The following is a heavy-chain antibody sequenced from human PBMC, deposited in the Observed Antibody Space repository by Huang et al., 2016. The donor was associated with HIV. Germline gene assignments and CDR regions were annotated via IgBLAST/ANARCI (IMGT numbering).Heavy chain of an antibody. CDR2: ISYDGSNK. CDR1: GFTFSSYG. D-gene: IGHD6-13*01. CDR3: AKGPMGGDSSSSGYAY. Sequence: VQLVESGGGVVQPGRSLRLSCAASGFTFSSYGMHWVRPAPGKGLEWVAVISYDGSNKYYADSVKGRFTISRDNSKNTLYLQMNSLRAEETAVYYCAKGPMGGDSSSSGYAYWGQGTLVTVSS. V-gene: IGHV3-30*18. J-gene: IGHJ4*02.